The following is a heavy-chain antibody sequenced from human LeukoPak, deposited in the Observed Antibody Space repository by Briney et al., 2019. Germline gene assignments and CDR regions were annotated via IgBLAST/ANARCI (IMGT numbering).Heavy chain of an antibody. J-gene: IGHJ6*02. CDR3: AKDGRVAVAATGYYGMDV. CDR1: GFTFSSYA. CDR2: ISGSGGST. V-gene: IGHV3-23*01. D-gene: IGHD6-19*01. Sequence: PGASLRLSCAASGFTFSSYAMSWVRQAPGKGLEWGSAISGSGGSTNYADSVKGRFTISRDNSKNQLYLQMNSLSAEATAVSYCAKDGRVAVAATGYYGMDVWGQGTTVTVSS.